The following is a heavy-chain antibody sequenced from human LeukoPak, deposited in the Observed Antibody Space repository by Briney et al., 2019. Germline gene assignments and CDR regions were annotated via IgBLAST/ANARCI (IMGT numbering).Heavy chain of an antibody. CDR2: IYHSGNT. CDR1: GGSISSSNW. Sequence: SETLSLTCAVSGGSISSSNWWSWVRQPPGKGLEWIGEIYHSGNTNYNPSLKSRVTISVDKSKNQVSLKLSSVTAADTAVYYCARALNYDSSGYPGAWGQGTLVTVSS. V-gene: IGHV4-4*02. D-gene: IGHD3-22*01. CDR3: ARALNYDSSGYPGA. J-gene: IGHJ5*02.